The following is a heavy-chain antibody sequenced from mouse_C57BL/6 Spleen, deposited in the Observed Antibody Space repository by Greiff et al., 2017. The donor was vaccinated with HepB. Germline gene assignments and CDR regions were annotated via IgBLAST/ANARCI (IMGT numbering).Heavy chain of an antibody. V-gene: IGHV1-52*01. Sequence: VQLKQPGAELVRPGSSVKLSCKASGYTFTSYWMHWVKQRPIQGLEWIGNIDPSDSETHYNQKFKDKATLTVDKSSSTAYMQLSSLTSEDSAVYYCARDLITTDYFDYWGQGTTLTVSS. CDR1: GYTFTSYW. J-gene: IGHJ2*01. CDR2: IDPSDSET. D-gene: IGHD1-1*01. CDR3: ARDLITTDYFDY.